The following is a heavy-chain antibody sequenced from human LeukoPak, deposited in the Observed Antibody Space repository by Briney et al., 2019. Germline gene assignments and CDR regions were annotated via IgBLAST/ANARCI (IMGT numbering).Heavy chain of an antibody. CDR1: GFTFSNYA. D-gene: IGHD5-12*01. V-gene: IGHV3-23*01. Sequence: PGGSLRLSCAASGFTFSNYAMSWVRQAPGKGLECLSTISGGSVRTYYADSVKGRFTISRDHSENTLYLQMNSLRAEDTAVYHCAKHGRGNNSRDYFDYWGQGTLVTVSS. J-gene: IGHJ4*02. CDR2: ISGGSVRT. CDR3: AKHGRGNNSRDYFDY.